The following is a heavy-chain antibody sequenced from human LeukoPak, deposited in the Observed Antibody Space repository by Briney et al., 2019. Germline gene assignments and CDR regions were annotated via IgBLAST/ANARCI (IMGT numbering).Heavy chain of an antibody. Sequence: ASVKVSCKASGGTFSSYAVSWVRQAPGQGLEWMGGIIPIFGTANYAQKFQGRVTITADESTSTAYMELSSLRSEDTAVYYCAGARPAHYYDSSGYYDYWGQGTLVTVSS. V-gene: IGHV1-69*13. CDR3: AGARPAHYYDSSGYYDY. D-gene: IGHD3-22*01. J-gene: IGHJ4*02. CDR1: GGTFSSYA. CDR2: IIPIFGTA.